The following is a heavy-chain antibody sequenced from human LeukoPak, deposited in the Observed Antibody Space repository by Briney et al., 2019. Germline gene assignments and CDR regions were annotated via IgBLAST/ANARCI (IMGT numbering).Heavy chain of an antibody. J-gene: IGHJ4*02. CDR3: AALIVGATEFDY. D-gene: IGHD1-26*01. CDR1: GFTFSSYG. CDR2: IWYDGSNK. V-gene: IGHV3-30*02. Sequence: GGSLRLSCAASGFTFSSYGMHWVRQAPGKGLEWVAVIWYDGSNKYYADSVKGRFTISRDNSKNTLYLQMNSLRSDDTAVYYCAALIVGATEFDYWGREPWSPSPQ.